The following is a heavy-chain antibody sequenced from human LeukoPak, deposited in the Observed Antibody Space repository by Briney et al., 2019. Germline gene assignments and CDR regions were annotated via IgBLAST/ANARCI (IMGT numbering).Heavy chain of an antibody. CDR2: ISSSSSTI. CDR1: GFTVSSNY. CDR3: AREEWELRAAYFDY. J-gene: IGHJ4*02. V-gene: IGHV3-48*04. D-gene: IGHD1-26*01. Sequence: RSGGSLRLSCAASGFTVSSNYMSWVRQAPGKGLEWVSYISSSSSTIYYADSVKGRFTISRDNAKNSLYLQMNSLRAEDTAVYYCAREEWELRAAYFDYWGQGILVTVSS.